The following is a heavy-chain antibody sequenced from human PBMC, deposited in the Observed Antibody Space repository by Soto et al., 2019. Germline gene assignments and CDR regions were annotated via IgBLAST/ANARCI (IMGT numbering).Heavy chain of an antibody. V-gene: IGHV1-69*04. CDR3: ARDSLDWFPDY. J-gene: IGHJ4*02. D-gene: IGHD3-10*01. CDR2: IIPILGIA. CDR1: GGTFSSYT. Sequence: ASVKVSCKASGGTFSSYTISWVRQAPGQGLEWMGRIIPILGIANYAQKFQGRVTITADKSTSTAYMELSSLRSEDTAVYYCARDSLDWFPDYWGQGTLVTVSS.